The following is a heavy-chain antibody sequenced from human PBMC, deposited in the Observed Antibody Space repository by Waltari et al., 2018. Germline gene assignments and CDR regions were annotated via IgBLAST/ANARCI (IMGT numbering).Heavy chain of an antibody. V-gene: IGHV1-58*02. CDR1: GVTFTSSA. CDR2: IVVGSGNT. J-gene: IGHJ4*02. CDR3: AADHSSWGFDY. D-gene: IGHD6-13*01. Sequence: QMPLVQSETVVKKRGTSVKVSCKASGVTFTSSAIQLRRQARGQRLGWIGWIVVGSGNTNSAQKFKERVTITRDMSTSTAYMELSSLRSEDTAVYYCAADHSSWGFDYWGQGTLVTVSS.